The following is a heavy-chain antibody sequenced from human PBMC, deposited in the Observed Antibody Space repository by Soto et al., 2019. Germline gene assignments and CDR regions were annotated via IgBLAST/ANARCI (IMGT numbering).Heavy chain of an antibody. CDR1: GGSISSYY. Sequence: SETLSLTCTVSGGSISSYYWSWIRQPPGKGLEWIGYIYYSGSTNYNPSLKSRVTISVDTSKNQFSLKLSSVTAADTAVYYCARVLVPTYYDFWSGPNSYYYYGMDVWVQGTTVTVSS. V-gene: IGHV4-59*01. J-gene: IGHJ6*02. D-gene: IGHD3-3*01. CDR3: ARVLVPTYYDFWSGPNSYYYYGMDV. CDR2: IYYSGST.